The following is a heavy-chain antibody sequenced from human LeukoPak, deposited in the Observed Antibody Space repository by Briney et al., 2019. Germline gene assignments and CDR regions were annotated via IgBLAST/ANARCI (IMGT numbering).Heavy chain of an antibody. CDR3: ARENDYGDYC. CDR1: GGSISSSSYY. Sequence: PSETLSLTCTVSGGSISSSSYYWSWIRQPAGKGLEWIGRIYTSGSTNYNPSLKSRVTISVDTSKNQFSLKLSSVTAADTAVYYCARENDYGDYCWGQGTLVTVSS. J-gene: IGHJ4*02. CDR2: IYTSGST. V-gene: IGHV4-61*02. D-gene: IGHD4-17*01.